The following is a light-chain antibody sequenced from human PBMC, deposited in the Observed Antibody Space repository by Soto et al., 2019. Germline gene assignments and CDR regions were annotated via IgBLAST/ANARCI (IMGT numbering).Light chain of an antibody. CDR3: QQRSNWPPYT. J-gene: IGKJ2*01. Sequence: EIVLTQSPATLSLSPGERAILSCRASQSVSSYLAWYQQKPGQAPRLLIYDASNRATGIPARFSGSGSGTDLTLTISSLEPEDFAVYYCQQRSNWPPYTFGQGTKLEIK. CDR1: QSVSSY. CDR2: DAS. V-gene: IGKV3-11*01.